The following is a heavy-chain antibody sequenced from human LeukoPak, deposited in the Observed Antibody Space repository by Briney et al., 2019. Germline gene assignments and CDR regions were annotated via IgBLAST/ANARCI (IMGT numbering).Heavy chain of an antibody. D-gene: IGHD7-27*01. Sequence: GGSLRLSRLGSGFTFSSYVMHWLRHAPGKGLEYVSAINDNGKSIYYADSVKGRFTLSRDNSKNTLYLQMSSLRPEDTAVYYCVKDPWGVDHWGQGTLVTVSS. CDR1: GFTFSSYV. CDR2: INDNGKSI. J-gene: IGHJ4*02. V-gene: IGHV3-64D*06. CDR3: VKDPWGVDH.